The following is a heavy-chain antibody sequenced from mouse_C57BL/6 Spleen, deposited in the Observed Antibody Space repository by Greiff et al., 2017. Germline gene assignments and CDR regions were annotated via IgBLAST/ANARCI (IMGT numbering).Heavy chain of an antibody. D-gene: IGHD3-2*02. Sequence: QVHVKQSGAELAKPGASVKLSCKASGYTFTSYWMHWVKQRPGQGLEWIGYINPSSGYTKYNQKFKDKATLTADKSSSTAYMQLSSLTYEDSAVYYCARGRDSSGYWFAYWGQGTLVTVSA. J-gene: IGHJ3*01. V-gene: IGHV1-7*01. CDR2: INPSSGYT. CDR3: ARGRDSSGYWFAY. CDR1: GYTFTSYW.